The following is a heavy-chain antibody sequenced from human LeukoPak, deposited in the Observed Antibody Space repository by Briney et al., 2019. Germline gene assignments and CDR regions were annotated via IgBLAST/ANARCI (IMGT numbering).Heavy chain of an antibody. CDR2: IYYSGNT. Sequence: SETLSLPCTVSGGSISSSSYYWGWIRQPPGKGLEWIGNIYYSGNTYYNPSLKSRVTISVDTSKNQFSLNLSSVTAADTAVYYCARGRPTYYYMDVWGKGTTVTVSS. CDR1: GGSISSSSYY. D-gene: IGHD4-11*01. J-gene: IGHJ6*03. CDR3: ARGRPTYYYMDV. V-gene: IGHV4-39*07.